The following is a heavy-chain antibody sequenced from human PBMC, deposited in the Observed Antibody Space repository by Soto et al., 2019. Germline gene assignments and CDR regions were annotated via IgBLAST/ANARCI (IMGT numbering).Heavy chain of an antibody. CDR3: AKDLYSSSRYSYDVGMDV. J-gene: IGHJ6*02. V-gene: IGHV3-30*18. CDR1: GFTFSSYG. D-gene: IGHD6-13*01. Sequence: QVQLVESGGGVVQPGRSLRLSCAASGFTFSSYGMHWVRQAPGKGLEWVAVISYDGSNKYYADSVKGRFTISRDNSKNTLYLQMNSLRAEDTAVYYCAKDLYSSSRYSYDVGMDVWGQGTTVTVSS. CDR2: ISYDGSNK.